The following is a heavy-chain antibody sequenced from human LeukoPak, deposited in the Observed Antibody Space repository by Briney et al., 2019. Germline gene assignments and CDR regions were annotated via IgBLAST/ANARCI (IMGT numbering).Heavy chain of an antibody. CDR2: IIPIFGTA. D-gene: IGHD3-22*01. Sequence: ASVKVSCKAAGYTFGNYGIKWVRQAPGQGLEWMGGIIPIFGTANYAQKFQGRVTITADKSTSTAYMELSSLRSEDTAVYYCARKVPNDSSGYYYRGQFDPWGQGTLVTVSS. V-gene: IGHV1-69*06. J-gene: IGHJ5*02. CDR1: GYTFGNYG. CDR3: ARKVPNDSSGYYYRGQFDP.